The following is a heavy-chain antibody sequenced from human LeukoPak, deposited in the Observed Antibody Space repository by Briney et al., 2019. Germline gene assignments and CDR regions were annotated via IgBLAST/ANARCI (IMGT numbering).Heavy chain of an antibody. CDR3: ARDGVRAALSRNRIKAHFDY. D-gene: IGHD1-14*01. CDR1: GYTFTSYG. J-gene: IGHJ4*02. V-gene: IGHV1-18*01. CDR2: ISAYNGNT. Sequence: ASVKVSCKASGYTFTSYGISWVRQAPGQRLEWMGWISAYNGNTNYAQELQGRVTMTTDTSTSTAYMELRSLRSDDTAVYYCARDGVRAALSRNRIKAHFDYWGQGTLVTVSS.